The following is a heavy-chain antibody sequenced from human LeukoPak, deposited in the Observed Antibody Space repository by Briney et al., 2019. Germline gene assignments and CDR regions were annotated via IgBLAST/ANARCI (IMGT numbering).Heavy chain of an antibody. CDR1: GGSISSYY. Sequence: SETLSLTCTASGGSISSYYWSWIRQPPGKGLEGIGYIYTSGSTNYNPSLKSRVTISVDTFKNQFSLKLSSVTAADTAVYYCARHGEMATIYFDYWGQGTLVTVSS. CDR2: IYTSGST. J-gene: IGHJ4*02. V-gene: IGHV4-4*09. D-gene: IGHD5-24*01. CDR3: ARHGEMATIYFDY.